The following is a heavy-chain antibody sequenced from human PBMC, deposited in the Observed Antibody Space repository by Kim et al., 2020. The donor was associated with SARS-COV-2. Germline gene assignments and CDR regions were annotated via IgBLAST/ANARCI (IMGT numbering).Heavy chain of an antibody. J-gene: IGHJ4*02. Sequence: RVTISVDTSKNQFSLKLSSVTAADTAVYYCARQMGYYDILTGYEPGYFDYWGQGTLVTVSS. D-gene: IGHD3-9*01. V-gene: IGHV4-59*08. CDR3: ARQMGYYDILTGYEPGYFDY.